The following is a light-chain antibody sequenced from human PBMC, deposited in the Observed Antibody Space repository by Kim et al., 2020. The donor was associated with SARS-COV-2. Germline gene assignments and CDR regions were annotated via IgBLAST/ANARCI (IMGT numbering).Light chain of an antibody. CDR1: NLGDKY. CDR3: QAWDFNRV. Sequence: SVAPGQTATFAGSGGNLGDKYICWYQQKSGQSPVLVIYQNYKRPSGIPERFSGSNSGNTATLTISGTQAMDEADYYCQAWDFNRVFGRGTQLTVL. CDR2: QNY. J-gene: IGLJ3*02. V-gene: IGLV3-1*01.